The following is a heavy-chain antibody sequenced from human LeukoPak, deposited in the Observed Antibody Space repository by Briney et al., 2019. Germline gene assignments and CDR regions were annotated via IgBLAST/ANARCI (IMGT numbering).Heavy chain of an antibody. CDR3: ARVGGDGSGSYYSRPLYYFDY. Sequence: PSETLSLTCAAYGGSFSGYYWSWIRQPPGKGLEWIGEINHSGSTNYNPSLKSRVTISVDTSKNQFSLKLSSVTAADTAVYYCARVGGDGSGSYYSRPLYYFDYWGQGTLVTVSS. D-gene: IGHD3-10*01. V-gene: IGHV4-34*01. J-gene: IGHJ4*02. CDR1: GGSFSGYY. CDR2: INHSGST.